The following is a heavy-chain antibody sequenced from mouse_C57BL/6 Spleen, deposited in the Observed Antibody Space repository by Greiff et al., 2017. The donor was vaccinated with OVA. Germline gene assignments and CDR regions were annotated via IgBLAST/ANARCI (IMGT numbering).Heavy chain of an antibody. Sequence: VQLQQSGAELVRPGASVTLSCKASGYTFTDYDMPWVKQTPGHGLEWIGAIDTETGGTAYNQKFKGKAILTADKSSSTAYMELRILTSDGAAFYYCTRKNLPFDFWGQGTTLTVSS. CDR1: GYTFTDYD. CDR2: IDTETGGT. V-gene: IGHV1-15*01. J-gene: IGHJ2*01. CDR3: TRKNLPFDF.